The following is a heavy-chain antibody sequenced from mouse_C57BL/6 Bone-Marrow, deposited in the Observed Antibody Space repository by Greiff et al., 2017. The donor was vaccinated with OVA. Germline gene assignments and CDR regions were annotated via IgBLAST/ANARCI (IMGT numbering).Heavy chain of an antibody. CDR2: INSDGGST. J-gene: IGHJ2*01. CDR3: AREGLGLGRERYFDY. D-gene: IGHD4-1*01. Sequence: EVKLMESGGGLVQPGESLKLSCESNEYEFPSPDMSWVRKTPEKRLELVAAINSDGGSTYYPDTMERRFILSRDNTKKTLYLQMSSLMSEDRAMYYCAREGLGLGRERYFDYGGQGTTLTVTS. CDR1: EYEFPSPD. V-gene: IGHV5-2*03.